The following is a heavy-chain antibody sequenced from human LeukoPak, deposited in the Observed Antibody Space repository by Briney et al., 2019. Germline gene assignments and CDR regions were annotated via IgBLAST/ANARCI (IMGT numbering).Heavy chain of an antibody. CDR3: ARSRVSGSSPY. V-gene: IGHV4-38-2*02. Sequence: SETLSLTCTVSGYSISSGYYWGWIRQPPGKGLEWIGSIYHSGSTYYNPSLKSRVTISVDTSKNQFSLKLSTVTAADTAVYYCARSRVSGSSPYWGQGTLVTVSS. J-gene: IGHJ4*02. D-gene: IGHD1-26*01. CDR2: IYHSGST. CDR1: GYSISSGYY.